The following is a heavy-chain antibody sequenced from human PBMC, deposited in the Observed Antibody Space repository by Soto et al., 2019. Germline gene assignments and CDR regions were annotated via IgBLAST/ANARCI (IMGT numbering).Heavy chain of an antibody. J-gene: IGHJ4*02. CDR1: GYSFTSYW. CDR3: ARLVGRGLYSSSTSAADY. CDR2: IYPGDSDT. D-gene: IGHD6-6*01. V-gene: IGHV5-51*01. Sequence: SGECLTTFCKGPGYSFTSYWIAWVLQMTGKGLEWMGIIYPGDSDTIYSPSFQGQVTISADKSISTAYLQWSRLKASDTAMYYCARLVGRGLYSSSTSAADYWGQGTLVTVSS.